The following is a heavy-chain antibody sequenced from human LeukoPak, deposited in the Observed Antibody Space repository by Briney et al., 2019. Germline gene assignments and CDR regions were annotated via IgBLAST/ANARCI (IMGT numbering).Heavy chain of an antibody. CDR3: ARGGRGYSYDHDY. V-gene: IGHV4-39*07. CDR1: GGSISSSSYY. J-gene: IGHJ4*02. D-gene: IGHD5-18*01. CDR2: IYYSGST. Sequence: SETLSLTCTVSGGSISSSSYYWGWIRQPPGKGLEWIGSIYYSGSTYYNPSLKSRVTISVDTSKNQFSLKLSSVTAADTAVYYCARGGRGYSYDHDYWGQGTLVTVSS.